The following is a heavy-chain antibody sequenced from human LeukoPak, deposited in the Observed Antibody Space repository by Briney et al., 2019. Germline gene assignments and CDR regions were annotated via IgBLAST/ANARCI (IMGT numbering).Heavy chain of an antibody. CDR1: GGSFSGYY. CDR2: INHSGST. Sequence: SETLSLTCAVYGGSFSGYYWSWIRQPPGKGLEWIGEINHSGSTNYNPSLKSRVTISVDTSKNQFSLKLSSVTAADTAVYYCAPMPLYYDSPDGDWFDPWGQGTLVTVSS. J-gene: IGHJ5*02. V-gene: IGHV4-34*01. D-gene: IGHD3-3*01. CDR3: APMPLYYDSPDGDWFDP.